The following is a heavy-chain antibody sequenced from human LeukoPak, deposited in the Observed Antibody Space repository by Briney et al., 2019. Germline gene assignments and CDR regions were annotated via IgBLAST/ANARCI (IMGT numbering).Heavy chain of an antibody. V-gene: IGHV4-39*07. CDR3: ARDGPDYYGSGSYIY. J-gene: IGHJ4*02. CDR1: GGSISISTYY. Sequence: SETLSLTCSVSGGSISISTYYWGWIRQPPGKGLEWIGSIYYSGSTYYNPSLKSRVTISVDTSKNQFSLKLSSVTAADTAVYYCARDGPDYYGSGSYIYWGQGTLVTVSS. D-gene: IGHD3-10*01. CDR2: IYYSGST.